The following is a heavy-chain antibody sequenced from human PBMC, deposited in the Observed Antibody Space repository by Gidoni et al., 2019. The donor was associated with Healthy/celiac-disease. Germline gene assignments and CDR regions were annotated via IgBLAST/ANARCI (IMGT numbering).Heavy chain of an antibody. CDR2: IIPIFGTA. J-gene: IGHJ5*02. CDR1: GGTFSSYA. Sequence: VQLVQSGAEVKKPGCSVKVSCKASGGTFSSYAISRVRQAPGQGLEWMGGIIPIFGTANDAQKFQGRVTITADKSTSTAYMELSSLRSEDTAVYYCAREISGSYSFDPWGQGTLVTVSS. CDR3: AREISGSYSFDP. D-gene: IGHD1-26*01. V-gene: IGHV1-69*06.